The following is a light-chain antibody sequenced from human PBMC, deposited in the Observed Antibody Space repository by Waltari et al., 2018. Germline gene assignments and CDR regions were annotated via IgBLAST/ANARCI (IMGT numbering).Light chain of an antibody. J-gene: IGKJ1*01. CDR1: QSVGRT. Sequence: EIVLTQSPGTLSLSPGQRATLCCRASQSVGRTLAWYQQTPGQAPRLLIYGASNRATGIPSRFSGSGSGTDFSLTISRLEPEDFSVYYCQHYVRLPVTFGQGTRVEI. V-gene: IGKV3-20*01. CDR3: QHYVRLPVT. CDR2: GAS.